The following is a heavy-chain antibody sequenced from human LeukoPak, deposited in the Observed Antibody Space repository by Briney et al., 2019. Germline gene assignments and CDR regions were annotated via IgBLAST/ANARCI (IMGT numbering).Heavy chain of an antibody. CDR2: IYYSGST. CDR1: GGSISSYY. CDR3: ARGDCSGGSCYYYYYYMDV. Sequence: ASETLSLTCTVSGGSISSYYWSWIRQPPGKGLEWIGYIYYSGSTNYNPSLKSRVTISVDTSKNQFSLKLSSVTAADTAVYYCARGDCSGGSCYYYYYYMDVWGKGTTVTVSS. V-gene: IGHV4-59*01. J-gene: IGHJ6*03. D-gene: IGHD2-15*01.